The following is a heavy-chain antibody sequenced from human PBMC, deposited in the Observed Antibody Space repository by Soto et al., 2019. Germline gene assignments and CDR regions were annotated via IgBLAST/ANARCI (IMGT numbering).Heavy chain of an antibody. CDR3: ARVRRSSGYYYGY. V-gene: IGHV1-46*01. J-gene: IGHJ4*02. D-gene: IGHD3-22*01. CDR2: INPSGGST. Sequence: VRQAPGQGLEWMGIINPSGGSTSYAQKFQGRVTMTRDTSTSTVYMELSSLRSEDTAVYYCARVRRSSGYYYGYWGQGTPVTVYS.